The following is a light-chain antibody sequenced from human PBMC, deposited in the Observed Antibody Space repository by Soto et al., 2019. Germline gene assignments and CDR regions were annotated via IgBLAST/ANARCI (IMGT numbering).Light chain of an antibody. CDR2: EVS. J-gene: IGLJ3*02. Sequence: QSVLTQPACVSGSPGQSITISCTGTSSDVGGYNYVSWYQQHPGKAPKLMIYEVSNRPSGVSNRFSGSKSGNTASLTISGLQAEDEADYYCSSYTSSSTLDWVFGGGTKLTVL. CDR1: SSDVGGYNY. V-gene: IGLV2-14*01. CDR3: SSYTSSSTLDWV.